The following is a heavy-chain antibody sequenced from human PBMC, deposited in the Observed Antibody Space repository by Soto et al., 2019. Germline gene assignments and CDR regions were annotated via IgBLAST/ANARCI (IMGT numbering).Heavy chain of an antibody. Sequence: PGESLKISCKGSGYSCTSYWIGWVRQMPGKGLECMGIIYPGDSDTRYSPSFQGQVTISADKSISTAYLQWSSLKASDTAMYYCARTAAAGKYYYAMDVWGQGTTVTVSS. CDR2: IYPGDSDT. CDR3: ARTAAAGKYYYAMDV. V-gene: IGHV5-51*01. J-gene: IGHJ6*02. CDR1: GYSCTSYW. D-gene: IGHD6-13*01.